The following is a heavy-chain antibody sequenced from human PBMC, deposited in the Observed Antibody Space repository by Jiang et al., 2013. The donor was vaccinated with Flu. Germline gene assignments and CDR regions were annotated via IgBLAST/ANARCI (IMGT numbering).Heavy chain of an antibody. J-gene: IGHJ4*02. Sequence: KPSGTLSLTCAVSGGSISSSNWWSWVRQPPGKGLEWIGEIYHSGSTNYNPSLKSRVTISVDKSKNQFSLKLSSVTAADTAVYYCARLGWVDSSGHFDYWGQGTLVTVSS. CDR3: ARLGWVDSSGHFDY. D-gene: IGHD3-22*01. CDR1: GGSISSSNW. V-gene: IGHV4-4*02. CDR2: IYHSGST.